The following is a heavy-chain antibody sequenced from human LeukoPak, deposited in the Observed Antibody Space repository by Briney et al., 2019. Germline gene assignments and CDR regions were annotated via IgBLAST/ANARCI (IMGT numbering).Heavy chain of an antibody. CDR3: ANVQLWSNYFDY. D-gene: IGHD5-18*01. Sequence: GGSLRLSCAASGFTFSSYAMSWVRQAPGKGLEWVSAISGSGGSTYYADSVKGRFTISRDNSKNTLYLQMNSLRAEDTAVYYCANVQLWSNYFDYWGQETLVTVSS. J-gene: IGHJ4*02. V-gene: IGHV3-23*01. CDR1: GFTFSSYA. CDR2: ISGSGGST.